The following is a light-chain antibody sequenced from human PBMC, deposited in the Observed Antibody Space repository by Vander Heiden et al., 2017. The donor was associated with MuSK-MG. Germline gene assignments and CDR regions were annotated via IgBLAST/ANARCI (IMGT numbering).Light chain of an antibody. J-gene: IGKJ2*01. Sequence: DIQMTQSPSTLSASVGDSVTITCRASQNVNTWLAWHQQRPAKAPKPLIYQASTLASGVPSRFSGSGSGTEFTLTISSLQPDDFATYYCQQYNSYSRYTFGQGTKLEIK. CDR1: QNVNTW. V-gene: IGKV1-5*03. CDR3: QQYNSYSRYT. CDR2: QAS.